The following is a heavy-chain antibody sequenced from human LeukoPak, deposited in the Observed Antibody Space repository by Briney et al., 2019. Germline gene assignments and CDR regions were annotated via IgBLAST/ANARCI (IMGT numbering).Heavy chain of an antibody. V-gene: IGHV4-34*01. Sequence: PSETLSLTCAVSGVTFDDYYWAWVRQTPGKGLEWIGEINHSGYTNDSPSLKSRVTLSIDTSRKQFSLNLRSVTVADAGIYYCTRMTTGHDYWGQGTLVTVSS. D-gene: IGHD4-17*01. J-gene: IGHJ4*02. CDR3: TRMTTGHDY. CDR2: INHSGYT. CDR1: GVTFDDYY.